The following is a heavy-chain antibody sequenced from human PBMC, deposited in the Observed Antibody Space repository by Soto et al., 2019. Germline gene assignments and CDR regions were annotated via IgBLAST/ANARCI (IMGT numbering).Heavy chain of an antibody. CDR3: ARHPQGGRYDY. V-gene: IGHV4-39*01. Sequence: SETLSLTCTVSGGSISSSSYYWGWIRQPPGKGLEWIGSIYYSGSTYYNPSLKSRVTISVDTSKNQFSLKLSSVTAADTAVYYCARHPQGGRYDYWGQGTLVTVSS. CDR2: IYYSGST. CDR1: GGSISSSSYY. J-gene: IGHJ4*02. D-gene: IGHD1-26*01.